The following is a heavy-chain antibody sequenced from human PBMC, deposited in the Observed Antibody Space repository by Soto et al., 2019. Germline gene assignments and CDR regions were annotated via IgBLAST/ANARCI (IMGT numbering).Heavy chain of an antibody. D-gene: IGHD4-4*01. J-gene: IGHJ6*02. CDR3: VRNCTTVTTFDYYYDMDV. CDR2: VSWNGSRT. Sequence: PGGSRRLSCAASGFTFSNSDMNWGRQAPGKGLEWVSGVSWNGSRTHYADSVKGRFIISRDNSRNFLYQQMNSLRPEDMAVYDCVRNCTTVTTFDYYYDMDVWGQGTTVTVSS. V-gene: IGHV3-35*01. CDR1: GFTFSNSD.